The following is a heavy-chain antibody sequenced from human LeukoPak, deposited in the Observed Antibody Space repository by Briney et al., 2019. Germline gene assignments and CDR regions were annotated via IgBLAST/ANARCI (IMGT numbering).Heavy chain of an antibody. CDR1: GFTFSSYE. CDR2: ISSSSSYI. V-gene: IGHV3-21*01. D-gene: IGHD5-12*01. CDR3: ARAFWSGYSGYDWFDY. J-gene: IGHJ5*01. Sequence: GGSLRLSCAASGFTFSSYEMNWVRQAPGKGLEWVSSISSSSSYIYYADSVKGRFTISRDNAKNSLYLQMNSLRAEDTAVYYCARAFWSGYSGYDWFDYWGQGTLVTVSS.